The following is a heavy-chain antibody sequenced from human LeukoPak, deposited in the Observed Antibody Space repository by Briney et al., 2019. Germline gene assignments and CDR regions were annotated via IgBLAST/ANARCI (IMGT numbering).Heavy chain of an antibody. V-gene: IGHV4-34*01. Sequence: SETLSLTCAVYGGSFSGYYWSWIRQPPGKGLEWIGEINHSGSTNYNPSLKSRVTISVDTSKNQFSLKLSSVTAADTAVYYRASVDTAGYYYYYMDVWGKGTTVTVSS. D-gene: IGHD5-18*01. CDR2: INHSGST. CDR3: ASVDTAGYYYYYMDV. CDR1: GGSFSGYY. J-gene: IGHJ6*03.